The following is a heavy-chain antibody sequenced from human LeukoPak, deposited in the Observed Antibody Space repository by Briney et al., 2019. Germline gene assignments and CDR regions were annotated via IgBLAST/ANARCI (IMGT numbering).Heavy chain of an antibody. Sequence: GGSLRLSCAVSGITFSNYAMSWIRQAPGKGLEWVAGISGRGGSTYYADSVKGRFTISRHNPKNTLYLQMNSLRAEDTAVYFCAKRGVVIRVILVGFHKEAYYFESWGQGALVTVSS. CDR1: GITFSNYA. D-gene: IGHD3/OR15-3a*01. V-gene: IGHV3-23*01. CDR2: ISGRGGST. J-gene: IGHJ4*02. CDR3: AKRGVVIRVILVGFHKEAYYFES.